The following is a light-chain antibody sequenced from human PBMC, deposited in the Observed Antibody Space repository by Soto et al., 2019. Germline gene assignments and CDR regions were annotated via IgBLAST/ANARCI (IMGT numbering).Light chain of an antibody. CDR3: QQSYSFPRT. Sequence: IQLTQSPSSLSASVVDIVTITFLASQGIRNDLGWYQQKPGKAPNLLIHAAFNLQSGVPSRFSGSGSGTDFTLTISSLQPEDFATYYCQQSYSFPRTFGQGTKVDI. J-gene: IGKJ1*01. CDR1: QGIRND. V-gene: IGKV1-39*01. CDR2: AAF.